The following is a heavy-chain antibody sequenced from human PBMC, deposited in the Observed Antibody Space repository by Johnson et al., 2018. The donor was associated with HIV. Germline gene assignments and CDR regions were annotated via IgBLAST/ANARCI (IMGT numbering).Heavy chain of an antibody. CDR1: GFTFSNYA. V-gene: IGHV3-33*01. CDR3: AREHGPDEGYYDGRYYSGFDI. CDR2: IWYDGSNN. Sequence: QVQLVESGGGVVQPGRSLRLSCAASGFTFSNYAMHWVRQAPGKWLEWVAVIWYDGSNNYYADSVKGRFTISKDNSNNTLYLQMNSLRTEDTAVYYCAREHGPDEGYYDGRYYSGFDIWGQGTMVTVSS. D-gene: IGHD3-22*01. J-gene: IGHJ3*02.